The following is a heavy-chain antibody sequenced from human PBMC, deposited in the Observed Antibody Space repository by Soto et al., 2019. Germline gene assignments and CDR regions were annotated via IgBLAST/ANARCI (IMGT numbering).Heavy chain of an antibody. Sequence: GESLKISCKGSGYSFTSYWIGWVRQMPGKGLEWMGIIYPGDSDTRYSPSFQGQVAFSADKSISTAYLQWSGLKASATAIYYCERRLSTGWFFDFWGQGTLVTVSS. V-gene: IGHV5-51*01. CDR2: IYPGDSDT. J-gene: IGHJ4*02. CDR1: GYSFTSYW. D-gene: IGHD6-19*01. CDR3: ERRLSTGWFFDF.